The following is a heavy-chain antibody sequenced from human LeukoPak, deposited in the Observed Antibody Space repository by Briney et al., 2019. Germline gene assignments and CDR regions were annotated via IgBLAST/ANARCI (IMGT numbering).Heavy chain of an antibody. V-gene: IGHV1-69*04. J-gene: IGHJ4*02. CDR3: AREFDTMVRGVIVFDY. Sequence: SVKVSCKASGGTFSSYAISWVRQAPGQGLEWMGRIIPILGIANYAQKFQGRVTITADKSTSTAYMELSSLRSEDTAVYYCAREFDTMVRGVIVFDYWGQGALVTVSS. D-gene: IGHD3-10*01. CDR1: GGTFSSYA. CDR2: IIPILGIA.